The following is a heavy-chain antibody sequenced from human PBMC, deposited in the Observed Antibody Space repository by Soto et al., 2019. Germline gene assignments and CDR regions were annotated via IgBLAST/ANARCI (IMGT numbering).Heavy chain of an antibody. CDR1: GFTFTSSA. CDR2: IVVGSGNT. D-gene: IGHD3-10*01. V-gene: IGHV1-58*01. Sequence: SVKVFCKASGFTFTSSAVQWVRQARGQRLEWIGWIVVGSGNTNYAQKFQGRVTITADESTSTAYMELSSLRSEDTAVYYCARVYRPYGSGSYYNTWGQGTLVTVSS. CDR3: ARVYRPYGSGSYYNT. J-gene: IGHJ5*02.